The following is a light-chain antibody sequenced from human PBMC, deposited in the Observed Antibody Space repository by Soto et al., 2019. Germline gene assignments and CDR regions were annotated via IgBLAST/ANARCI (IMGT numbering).Light chain of an antibody. J-gene: IGLJ1*01. V-gene: IGLV2-11*01. CDR1: SSDVGGYNY. CDR2: DVS. CDR3: CSYAGSDNYV. Sequence: QSALTQPRSVSGSPGQSVTISCTGTSSDVGGYNYVSWYQQHPGKAPKLMIYDVSKRPSGVPDRFSGSKSGNTASLTISGLQAEDDSDYYCCSYAGSDNYVFGTGTKLTVL.